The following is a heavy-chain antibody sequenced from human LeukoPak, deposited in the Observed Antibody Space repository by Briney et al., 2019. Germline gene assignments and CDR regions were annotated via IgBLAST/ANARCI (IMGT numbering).Heavy chain of an antibody. CDR2: IKQDGSEK. Sequence: GGSLRLSCAASGFTFSSYWMSWVRQAPGKGLEWVANIKQDGSEKYYVDSVKGRFTISRDNAKNSLYLQMNSLRAEDTAVYYCAKDGLRYYDSSGYLEGGYFDYWGQGTLVTVSS. CDR3: AKDGLRYYDSSGYLEGGYFDY. V-gene: IGHV3-7*01. D-gene: IGHD3-22*01. CDR1: GFTFSSYW. J-gene: IGHJ4*02.